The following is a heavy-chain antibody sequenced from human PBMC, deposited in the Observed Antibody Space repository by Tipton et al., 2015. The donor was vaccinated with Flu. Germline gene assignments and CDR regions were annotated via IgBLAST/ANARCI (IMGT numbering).Heavy chain of an antibody. CDR1: GGSISSYY. Sequence: TLSLTCTVSGGSISSYYWSWIRQPPGKGLEWIGSIYYSGSTYYNPSLKSRVTISVDTSKNQFSLKLSSVTAADTAVYYCARDAGRGEAFDIWGQGTMVTVSS. J-gene: IGHJ3*02. CDR2: IYYSGST. D-gene: IGHD3-10*01. V-gene: IGHV4-39*07. CDR3: ARDAGRGEAFDI.